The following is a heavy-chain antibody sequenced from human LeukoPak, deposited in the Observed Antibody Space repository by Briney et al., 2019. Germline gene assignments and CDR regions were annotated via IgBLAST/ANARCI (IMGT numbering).Heavy chain of an antibody. D-gene: IGHD3-3*01. CDR2: TFYGGST. CDR1: GGSISSSSYY. J-gene: IGHJ6*04. V-gene: IGHV4-39*07. CDR3: AREHAIFGVLKFRYMDV. Sequence: PSETLSFTCTVSGGSISSSSYYWGWIRQPPGKGLEWIGSTFYGGSTFYNPSLKSRVTISVDTSKNQFSLKLSSVTAADTALYYCAREHAIFGVLKFRYMDVWGKGTTVTVSS.